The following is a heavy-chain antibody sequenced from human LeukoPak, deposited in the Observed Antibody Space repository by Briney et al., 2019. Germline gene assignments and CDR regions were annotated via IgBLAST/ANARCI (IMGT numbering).Heavy chain of an antibody. J-gene: IGHJ3*02. CDR3: ARGSYYDSSGSEGPRDAFDI. V-gene: IGHV1-69*04. D-gene: IGHD3-22*01. Sequence: SVKVSCKASGGTFSSYAISWVRQAPGQGLEWMGRIIPILGIANYAQKFQGRVTITADKSTSAAYMELSSLRSEDTAVYYCARGSYYDSSGSEGPRDAFDIWGQGTMVTVSS. CDR1: GGTFSSYA. CDR2: IIPILGIA.